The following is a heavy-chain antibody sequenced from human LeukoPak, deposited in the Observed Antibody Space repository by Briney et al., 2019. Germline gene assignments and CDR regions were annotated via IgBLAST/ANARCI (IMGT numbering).Heavy chain of an antibody. V-gene: IGHV4-59*01. J-gene: IGHJ4*02. Sequence: SETLSLTCTVSGDSISSYYWSWIRQPPGEGLQWIGYIFYSGSTKYNASLRSRVAISVDTSKNQFSLRLTSVTAADTAVYYCAGRSARYFDHWGQGALVTVSS. CDR3: AGRSARYFDH. CDR1: GDSISSYY. D-gene: IGHD1-26*01. CDR2: IFYSGST.